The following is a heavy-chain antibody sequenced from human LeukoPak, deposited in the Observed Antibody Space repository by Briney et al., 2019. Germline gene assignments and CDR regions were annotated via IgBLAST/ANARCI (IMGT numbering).Heavy chain of an antibody. CDR3: ARVKARSGGYSLDY. V-gene: IGHV1-18*01. Sequence: GASVKVSCKASGYTFTTYVISWVRQAPGQGLEWMGWISAHKGDTNYIQRLRGGDTKNTDRTTRTAYMELRSLSSDDTAVYYCARVKARSGGYSLDYWGQGPLVTVSS. CDR1: GYTFTTYV. J-gene: IGHJ4*02. CDR2: ISAHKGDT. D-gene: IGHD1-26*01.